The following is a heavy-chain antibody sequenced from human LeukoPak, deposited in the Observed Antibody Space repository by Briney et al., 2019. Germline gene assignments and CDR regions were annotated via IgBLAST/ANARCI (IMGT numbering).Heavy chain of an antibody. Sequence: ASVKVSCKASGYTFTGYYMHWVRQAPGQGLEWMGWINPNSGGTNYAQKFQGRVTMTRDTSISTAYMELSRLRSDDTAVYYCARDLGQQWLVLNWFDPWGQEPWSPSPQ. CDR1: GYTFTGYY. CDR2: INPNSGGT. J-gene: IGHJ5*02. D-gene: IGHD6-19*01. V-gene: IGHV1-2*02. CDR3: ARDLGQQWLVLNWFDP.